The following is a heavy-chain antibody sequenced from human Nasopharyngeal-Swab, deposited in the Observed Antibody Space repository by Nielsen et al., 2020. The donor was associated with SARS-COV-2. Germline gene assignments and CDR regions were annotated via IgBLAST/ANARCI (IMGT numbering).Heavy chain of an antibody. J-gene: IGHJ1*01. V-gene: IGHV1-18*01. CDR1: GYTFTSYG. D-gene: IGHD2-2*01. CDR3: AREQSRYCSSTSCFYQY. CDR2: ISAYNGNT. Sequence: ASVKVSCRASGYTFTSYGIIWVRQAPGQGLEWMGWISAYNGNTNYAQKLQGRVTMTTDTSTSTAYMELSSLRSEDTAVYYCAREQSRYCSSTSCFYQYWGQGTVVTVSS.